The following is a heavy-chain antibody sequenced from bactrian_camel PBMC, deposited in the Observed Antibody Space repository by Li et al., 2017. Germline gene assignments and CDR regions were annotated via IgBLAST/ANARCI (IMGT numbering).Heavy chain of an antibody. CDR3: AAANRPGRCLYGGSWYAY. D-gene: IGHD6*01. J-gene: IGHJ4*01. CDR1: GYTYSRYC. CDR2: IDNDGTT. Sequence: HVQLVESGGGSVQAGGSLRLSCAASGYTYSRYCMGWFRQAPGKERELVAFIDNDGTTNYADSVKGRFTISRDNSENTLYLQIDSLKLEDTAMYYCAAANRPGRCLYGGSWYAYWGQGTQVTVS. V-gene: IGHV3S6*01.